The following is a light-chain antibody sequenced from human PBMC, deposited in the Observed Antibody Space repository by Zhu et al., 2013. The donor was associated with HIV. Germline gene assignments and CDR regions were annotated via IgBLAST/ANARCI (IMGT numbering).Light chain of an antibody. CDR1: QDVGID. CDR2: HAS. J-gene: IGKJ4*01. V-gene: IGKV3-11*01. CDR3: QQRSSWPPALT. Sequence: EVLLTQSPATLSLSPGERVTLSCRASQDVGIDLGWYQQRHGLAPRLLIYHASTRATGVPAKFSGSGSGTDFTLTISSLDPEDSAVYYCQQRSSWPPALTFGGGTKVEIK.